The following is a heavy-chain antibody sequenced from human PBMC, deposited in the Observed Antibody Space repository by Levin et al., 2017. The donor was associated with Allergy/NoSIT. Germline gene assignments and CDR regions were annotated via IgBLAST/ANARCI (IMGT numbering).Heavy chain of an antibody. Sequence: GGSLRLSCAASGFTFSSYSMNWVRQAPGKGLEWVSYISSSSSTIYYADSVKGRFTISRDNAKNSLYLQMNSLRAEDTAVYYCARDLKGIGVATIAPHWFDPWGQGTLVTVSS. CDR2: ISSSSSTI. CDR3: ARDLKGIGVATIAPHWFDP. V-gene: IGHV3-48*01. CDR1: GFTFSSYS. J-gene: IGHJ5*02. D-gene: IGHD5-12*01.